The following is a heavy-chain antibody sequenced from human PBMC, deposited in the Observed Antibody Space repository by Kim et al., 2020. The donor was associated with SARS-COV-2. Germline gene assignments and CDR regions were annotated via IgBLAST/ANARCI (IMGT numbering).Heavy chain of an antibody. CDR2: IHSTGTT. Sequence: SETLSLTCTVSGASINNNYWTWIRQSPEKGLELIGYIHSTGTTEYNPSLEGRVTLSIDTSRNQFSLTLRSVTAADTAMYFCGRNGVYLDVWGKGTTVTVSS. V-gene: IGHV4-59*08. CDR3: GRNGVYLDV. D-gene: IGHD2-8*01. J-gene: IGHJ6*03. CDR1: GASINNNY.